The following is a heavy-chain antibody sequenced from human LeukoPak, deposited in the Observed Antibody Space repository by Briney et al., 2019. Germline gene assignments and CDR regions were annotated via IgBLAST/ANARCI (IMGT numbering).Heavy chain of an antibody. Sequence: SETLSLTCTVSGGSISSYYWSWIRQPPGKGLEWIGYIYYSGSTNYNPSLKSRVTISVDRSKNQFSLKLSSVTAADTAVYYCARATPTGYSDYWGQGTLVTVSS. J-gene: IGHJ4*02. CDR1: GGSISSYY. CDR2: IYYSGST. CDR3: ARATPTGYSDY. D-gene: IGHD6-13*01. V-gene: IGHV4-59*12.